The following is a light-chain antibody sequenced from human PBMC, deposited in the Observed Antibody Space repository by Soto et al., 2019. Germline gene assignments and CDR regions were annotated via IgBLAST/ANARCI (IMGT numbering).Light chain of an antibody. V-gene: IGLV2-14*01. J-gene: IGLJ2*01. Sequence: QSALTQPASVSGSPGQSITISCTGTSSDVGGYNYVSWYQQHPGKAPKVMIYDVNNRPSGVSNRFSGSKSGNTASLTISGPQAEDEADYYCSSYTTSTTLVFGGGTKLTVL. CDR1: SSDVGGYNY. CDR2: DVN. CDR3: SSYTTSTTLV.